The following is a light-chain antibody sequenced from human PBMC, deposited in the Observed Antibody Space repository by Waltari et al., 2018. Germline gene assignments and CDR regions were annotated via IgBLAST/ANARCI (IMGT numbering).Light chain of an antibody. J-gene: IGLJ3*02. CDR3: AAWDDSLSVWV. CDR1: SPNLGSNY. Sequence: QSVLPQPPSASGTPGQSVTIHCSGSSPNLGSNYVYWYQQLPGTAPKLLIFRNNQRPSGVPDRFTGSKSGTSASLAISGLRPEDEADYYCAAWDDSLSVWVFGGGTELTVL. V-gene: IGLV1-47*01. CDR2: RNN.